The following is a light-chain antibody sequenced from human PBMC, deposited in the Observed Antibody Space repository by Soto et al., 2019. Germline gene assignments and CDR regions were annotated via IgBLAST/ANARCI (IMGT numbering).Light chain of an antibody. V-gene: IGLV1-51*02. Sequence: QSVLTQPPSVSAAPGQRVTISCSGSFSNIGNNYVSWYQQVPGTAPKLLIYESDKRPSGVPDRFSGSKSGTSATLCITGLQTGDEADYYCGTWDSSLSGYVVFGGGTKLTVL. J-gene: IGLJ2*01. CDR2: ESD. CDR3: GTWDSSLSGYVV. CDR1: FSNIGNNY.